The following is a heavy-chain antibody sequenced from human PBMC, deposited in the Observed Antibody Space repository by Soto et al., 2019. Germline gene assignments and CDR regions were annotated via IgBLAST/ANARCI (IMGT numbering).Heavy chain of an antibody. CDR1: GFTFSSYA. J-gene: IGHJ6*03. D-gene: IGHD1-26*01. Sequence: GGSLRLSCAASGFTFSSYAMSWVRQAPGKGLEWVSSIIGSGGTTYYTDSVKGRFTISRDNSKNALYLQMNSLRAEDTAVYYCAKQGGRDYSYYMDVWGKGTTVTVSS. V-gene: IGHV3-23*01. CDR3: AKQGGRDYSYYMDV. CDR2: IIGSGGTT.